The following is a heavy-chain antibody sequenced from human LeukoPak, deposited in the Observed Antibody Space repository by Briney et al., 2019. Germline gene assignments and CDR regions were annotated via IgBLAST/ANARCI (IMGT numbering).Heavy chain of an antibody. CDR2: IRYDGSNK. V-gene: IGHV3-30*02. Sequence: GGSLRLSCAASGFTFSSYGMHWVRQAPGKGLEWVAFIRYDGSNKYYADSVKGRFTISRNNSKNTLFLQMNSLRAEDRAVYYCAKDSLRTVPKASFDSWGQGTLVTVSS. CDR1: GFTFSSYG. D-gene: IGHD2-2*01. CDR3: AKDSLRTVPKASFDS. J-gene: IGHJ4*02.